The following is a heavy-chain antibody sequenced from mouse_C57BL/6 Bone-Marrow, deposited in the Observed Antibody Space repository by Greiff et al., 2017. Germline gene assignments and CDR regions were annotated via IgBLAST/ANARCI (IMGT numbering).Heavy chain of an antibody. J-gene: IGHJ2*01. V-gene: IGHV1-50*01. CDR2: IDPSDSYT. Sequence: QVQLQQPGAELVKPGASVKLSCKASGYTFTSYWMQWVKQRPGQGLEWIGEIDPSDSYTNYNQQFKGKATLTVDTSSSTAYMQLSSLTSEDSAVYYCAREGITTVVGNFDYWGQGTTLTVSS. D-gene: IGHD1-1*01. CDR1: GYTFTSYW. CDR3: AREGITTVVGNFDY.